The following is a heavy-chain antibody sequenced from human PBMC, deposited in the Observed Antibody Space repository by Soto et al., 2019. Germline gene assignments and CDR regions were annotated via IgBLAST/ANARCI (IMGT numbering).Heavy chain of an antibody. Sequence: QVQLVQSGAEVKKPGSSVKVSCKASGGTFSSYAISWVRQAPGQGLEWMGGIIPIFGTANYAQKFQGRVMITADKSTSTAYMELSSRRSEDTAVYYCARGEGAWFGEYHGDSWYFDLWGRGTLVTVSS. CDR2: IIPIFGTA. J-gene: IGHJ2*01. D-gene: IGHD3-10*01. CDR3: ARGEGAWFGEYHGDSWYFDL. CDR1: GGTFSSYA. V-gene: IGHV1-69*06.